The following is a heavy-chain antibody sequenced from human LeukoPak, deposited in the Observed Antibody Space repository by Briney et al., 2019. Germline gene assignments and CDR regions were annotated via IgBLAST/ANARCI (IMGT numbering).Heavy chain of an antibody. Sequence: PSETLSLTCTVSGGSISSYYWNWIRQPPGKGLEWIGYIYNTGSTSNNPSLKSRVTISVDTSKKHFSLRLSSVTAADTAVYYCARETPYGSGSYPFDYWGQGTLVTVSS. CDR1: GGSISSYY. CDR3: ARETPYGSGSYPFDY. CDR2: IYNTGST. D-gene: IGHD3-10*01. V-gene: IGHV4-59*01. J-gene: IGHJ4*02.